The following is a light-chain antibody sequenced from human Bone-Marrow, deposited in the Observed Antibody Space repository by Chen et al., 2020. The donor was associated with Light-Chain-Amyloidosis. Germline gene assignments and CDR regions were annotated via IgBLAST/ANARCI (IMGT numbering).Light chain of an antibody. Sequence: SYELTQPPSVSVSPGQTASITCSGDDLGDKFACWYQQKPGQSPILVVYQDSKRPSGIPERFPGSNSGNTATLTISGTQAMDEADYYCQAWDSSSSVVFGGGTKLTVL. CDR2: QDS. CDR1: DLGDKF. J-gene: IGLJ2*01. V-gene: IGLV3-1*01. CDR3: QAWDSSSSVV.